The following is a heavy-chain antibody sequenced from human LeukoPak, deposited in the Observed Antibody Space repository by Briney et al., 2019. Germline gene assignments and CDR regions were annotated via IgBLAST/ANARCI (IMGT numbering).Heavy chain of an antibody. CDR3: ARMGYYDFWSGPMGGANWFDP. CDR2: IYYSGSP. D-gene: IGHD3-3*01. V-gene: IGHV4-59*01. J-gene: IGHJ5*02. CDR1: GGSISSYY. Sequence: PSETLSLTCTVSGGSISSYYWSWIRQPPGKGLEWIGYIYYSGSPNYNPSLKGRVTISVDTSKNQFSLKLSSVTAADTAVYYCARMGYYDFWSGPMGGANWFDPWGQGTLVTVSS.